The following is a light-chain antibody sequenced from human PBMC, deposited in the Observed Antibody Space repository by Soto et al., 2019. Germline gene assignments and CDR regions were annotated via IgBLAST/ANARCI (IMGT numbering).Light chain of an antibody. J-gene: IGKJ3*01. CDR3: QQYGSSPFT. V-gene: IGKV3-20*01. Sequence: EIVLTQSPGTLFLSPGERATLSCRASQSVSSSYLAWYQQKPGQAPRLLIYGASSRATGIPDRFSGSGSGTDFTLTISRLEPEDFAVYYGQQYGSSPFTFGPGTKVDIK. CDR1: QSVSSSY. CDR2: GAS.